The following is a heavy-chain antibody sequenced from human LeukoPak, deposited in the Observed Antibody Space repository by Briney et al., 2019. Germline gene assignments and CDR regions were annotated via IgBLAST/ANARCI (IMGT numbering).Heavy chain of an antibody. J-gene: IGHJ4*02. CDR3: ARDRGVAAAGRPIDY. CDR1: GYTFTSYG. CDR2: ISAYNGNT. Sequence: ASVKVSCKASGYTFTSYGISWVRQAPGQGLEWMGWISAYNGNTNYAQKLQGSVTMTTDTSTSTACMELRSLRSDDTAVYYCARDRGVAAAGRPIDYWGQGTLVTVSS. V-gene: IGHV1-18*04. D-gene: IGHD6-13*01.